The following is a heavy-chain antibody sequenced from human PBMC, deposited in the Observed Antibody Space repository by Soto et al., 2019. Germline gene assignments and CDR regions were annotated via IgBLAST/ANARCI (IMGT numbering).Heavy chain of an antibody. V-gene: IGHV3-53*01. CDR1: GFTVSGMF. Sequence: GGSLRLSCAASGFTVSGMFMNWVRQAPGKGLEWVSVIYPAGPTYYADSVKGRFTISRGNSKNALFLQLNNLRAEDTAVYYCARDADSSGLHYWGQGILVTSPQ. D-gene: IGHD6-19*01. CDR3: ARDADSSGLHY. CDR2: IYPAGPT. J-gene: IGHJ4*02.